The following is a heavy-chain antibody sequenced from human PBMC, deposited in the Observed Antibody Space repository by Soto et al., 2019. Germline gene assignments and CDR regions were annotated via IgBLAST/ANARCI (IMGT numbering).Heavy chain of an antibody. CDR2: ISYDGSNK. CDR1: GFTFSSYA. CDR3: ARDCFLLYYYYGMDV. Sequence: QVPLVESGGGVVQPGRSLRLSCAASGFTFSSYAMHWVRQAPGKGLEWVAVISYDGSNKYYADSVKGRFTISRDNSKNTLYLEINSLRAEDTAVYYCARDCFLLYYYYGMDVWGQGTTVTISS. V-gene: IGHV3-30-3*01. J-gene: IGHJ6*02.